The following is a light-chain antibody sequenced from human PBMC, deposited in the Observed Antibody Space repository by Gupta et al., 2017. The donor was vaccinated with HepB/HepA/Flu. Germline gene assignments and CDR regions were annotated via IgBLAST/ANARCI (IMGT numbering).Light chain of an antibody. J-gene: IGKJ5*01. CDR3: QQYGISPRIT. V-gene: IGKV3-20*01. CDR1: QTIRSDY. CDR2: SAS. Sequence: EIVLPRSPGTLSLSPGERATLFCSASQTIRSDYLAWYQQKPGQAPRLLISSASIRATGIPARFTGSGAGTDFTITISSLEPEDFAVYYCQQYGISPRITFGQGTRVEIK.